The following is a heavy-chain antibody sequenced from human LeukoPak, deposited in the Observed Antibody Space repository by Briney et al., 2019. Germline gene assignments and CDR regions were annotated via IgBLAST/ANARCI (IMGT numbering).Heavy chain of an antibody. Sequence: GGSLRLSCAASGFTFSSYSMNWVRQAPGKGLEWVSSISSSSSYIYYADSVKGRFTISRDNAKNSLYLQMNSLRAEDTAVYYCARPVRYCSSTSCPGYYYYYYMDVWGKGTTVTVSS. CDR1: GFTFSSYS. CDR2: ISSSSSYI. V-gene: IGHV3-21*01. CDR3: ARPVRYCSSTSCPGYYYYYYMDV. J-gene: IGHJ6*03. D-gene: IGHD2-2*01.